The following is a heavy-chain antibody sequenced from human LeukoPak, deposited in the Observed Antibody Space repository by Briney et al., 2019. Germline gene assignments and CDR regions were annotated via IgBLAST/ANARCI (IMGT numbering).Heavy chain of an antibody. V-gene: IGHV1-3*01. Sequence: ASVKVSCKASGYTFTSYAVHWVRQAPGQRLEWMGWINAGNGNRKYSQKFQDRVTITREPSATTAYMELNSLTSEDTAVYYCARVSDDSGWNFDYWGQGTLVTVSS. CDR3: ARVSDDSGWNFDY. CDR1: GYTFTSYA. D-gene: IGHD6-19*01. J-gene: IGHJ4*02. CDR2: INAGNGNR.